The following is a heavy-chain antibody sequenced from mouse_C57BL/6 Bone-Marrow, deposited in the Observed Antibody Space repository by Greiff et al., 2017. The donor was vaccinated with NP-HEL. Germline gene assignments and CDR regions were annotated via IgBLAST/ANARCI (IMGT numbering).Heavy chain of an antibody. J-gene: IGHJ1*03. CDR1: GYAFTNYL. D-gene: IGHD1-1*01. CDR2: INPGSGGT. V-gene: IGHV1-54*01. CDR3: ARCGYGSSPWYFDV. Sequence: QVQLQQSGAELVRPGTSVKVSCKASGYAFTNYLIEWVKQRPGQGLEWIGVINPGSGGTNYNEKFKGKATLTADKSSSTAYMQLSSLTSEDSAVYFGARCGYGSSPWYFDVWGTGTTVTVSS.